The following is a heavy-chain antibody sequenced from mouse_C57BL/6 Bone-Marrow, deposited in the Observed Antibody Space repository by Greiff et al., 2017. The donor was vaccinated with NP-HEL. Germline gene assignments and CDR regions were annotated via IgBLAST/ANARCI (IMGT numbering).Heavy chain of an antibody. Sequence: QVQLQQSGAELARPGASVKLSCKASGYTFTSYGISWVKQRTGQGLEWIGEISPRSGNTYYNEKFKGKATLTADKSSSTAYMELRSLTSEDSAVYFCARKGSPFDYWGQGTTLTVSS. D-gene: IGHD1-1*02. J-gene: IGHJ2*01. CDR1: GYTFTSYG. CDR3: ARKGSPFDY. CDR2: ISPRSGNT. V-gene: IGHV1-81*01.